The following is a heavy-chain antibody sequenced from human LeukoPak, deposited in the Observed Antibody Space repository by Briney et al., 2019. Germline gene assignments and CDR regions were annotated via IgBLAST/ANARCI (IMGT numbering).Heavy chain of an antibody. V-gene: IGHV1-8*01. CDR2: MKPISGYT. J-gene: IGHJ6*02. CDR1: GYTFSTFD. Sequence: ASAKVSCKALGYTFSTFDIAWVRQAAGQGLEWMGWMKPISGYTAYAKKFQGRVTMTRNTSIGTAYLELSSLRFEDSAVYYCARRVPGMDVWGQGTTVTVSS. D-gene: IGHD3-10*01. CDR3: ARRVPGMDV.